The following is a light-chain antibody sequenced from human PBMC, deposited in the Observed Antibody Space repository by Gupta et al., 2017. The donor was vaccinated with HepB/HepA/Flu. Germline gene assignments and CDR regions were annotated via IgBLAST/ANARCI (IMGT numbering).Light chain of an antibody. CDR3: QQRSNFA. J-gene: IGKJ4*01. V-gene: IGKV3-11*01. CDR2: DAS. CDR1: QSVGNY. Sequence: EILVTHSPAPPSLSPGERASLSCRTSQSVGNYLAWYQQKPGQALRLLIYDASNRAAGIPARFSGSGSGTDFTLTISSLEPEDFAVYYCQQRSNFAFGGGTKVEIK.